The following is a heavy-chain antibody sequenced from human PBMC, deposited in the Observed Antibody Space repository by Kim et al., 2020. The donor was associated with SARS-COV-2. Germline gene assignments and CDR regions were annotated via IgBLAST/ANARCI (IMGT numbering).Heavy chain of an antibody. Sequence: GGSLRLSCAASGFSLSTDGRHGGSQVPVTVRGAVALRWNDGSKKYYVDPVQGRFTISRDNSKNSLYLQINHLRAEDTAVYYCAIEYSSSSAFDYWGQGNLVTVSA. V-gene: IGHV3-33*03. J-gene: IGHJ4*02. CDR1: GFSLSTDG. CDR3: AIEYSSSSAFDY. D-gene: IGHD6-6*01. CDR2: RWNDGSKK.